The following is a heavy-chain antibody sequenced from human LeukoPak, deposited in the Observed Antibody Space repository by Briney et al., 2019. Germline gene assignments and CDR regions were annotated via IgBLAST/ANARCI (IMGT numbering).Heavy chain of an antibody. CDR2: IIPILSIA. V-gene: IGHV1-69*04. Sequence: GASVKVSCKASGGTFSSYAISWVRQAPGQGLEWMGRIIPILSIANYAQKFQGRVTITADKSTSTAYMELSSLRSEDTAVYYCARAAYYDILTGYYHRYFDYWGQGTLVTVSS. CDR3: ARAAYYDILTGYYHRYFDY. D-gene: IGHD3-9*01. CDR1: GGTFSSYA. J-gene: IGHJ4*02.